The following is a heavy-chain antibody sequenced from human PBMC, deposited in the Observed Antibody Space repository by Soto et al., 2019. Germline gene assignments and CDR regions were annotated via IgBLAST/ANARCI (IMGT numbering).Heavy chain of an antibody. CDR2: IYYSGST. CDR3: ARNEIVVVPAALSRYNWFDP. CDR1: GGSISSGGYY. D-gene: IGHD2-2*01. J-gene: IGHJ5*02. Sequence: PSETLSLTCPVSGGSISSGGYYWSWIRQHPGKGLEWIGYIYYSGSTYYNPSLKSRVTISVDTSKNQFSLKLSSVTAADTAVYYCARNEIVVVPAALSRYNWFDPRGQGTLVTVSS. V-gene: IGHV4-31*03.